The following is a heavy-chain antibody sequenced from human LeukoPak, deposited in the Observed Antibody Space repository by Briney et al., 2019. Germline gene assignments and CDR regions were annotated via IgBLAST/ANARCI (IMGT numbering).Heavy chain of an antibody. V-gene: IGHV3-49*04. CDR1: GFTFSGSA. CDR2: IASETYGGTA. J-gene: IGHJ4*02. Sequence: GGSLRLSCATSGFTFSGSAMAWVRQAPGKGLEWVGFIASETYGGTAEYAASVKGRFTISRDDSKSIAYLQMDSLKTEDTAVYYCTRDQTPYYWGQGTLVTVSS. CDR3: TRDQTPYY.